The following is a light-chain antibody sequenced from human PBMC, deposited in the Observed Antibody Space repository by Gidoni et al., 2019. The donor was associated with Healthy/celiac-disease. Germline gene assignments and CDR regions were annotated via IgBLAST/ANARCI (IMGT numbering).Light chain of an antibody. CDR3: QQYGSSSYT. CDR1: QSVSSSY. CDR2: GAS. Sequence: EIVLTQSPGTLSLSPGERATLSCRASQSVSSSYLAWYQQKPGQAPRLLIYGASSRATGIPDRCSGRGSGTDFTLTISRLEPEDFAVYYCQQYGSSSYTFGQGTKLEIK. V-gene: IGKV3-20*01. J-gene: IGKJ2*01.